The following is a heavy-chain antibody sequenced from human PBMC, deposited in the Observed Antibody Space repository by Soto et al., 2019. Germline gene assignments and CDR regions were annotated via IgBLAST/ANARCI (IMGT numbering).Heavy chain of an antibody. V-gene: IGHV3-30-3*01. J-gene: IGHJ4*02. CDR2: ISYDGSNK. Sequence: QVQLVESGGGVVQPGRSLRLSCAASGFTFSSYAMHWVRQAPGKGLEWVAVISYDGSNKYYADSVKGRFTISRDNSKNTLYLQMNSLRAEDTAVYYCAIERTTVVTPWLGYWGQGTLVTVSS. D-gene: IGHD4-17*01. CDR3: AIERTTVVTPWLGY. CDR1: GFTFSSYA.